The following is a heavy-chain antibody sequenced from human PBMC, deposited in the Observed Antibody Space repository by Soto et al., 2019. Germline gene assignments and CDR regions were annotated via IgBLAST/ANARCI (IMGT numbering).Heavy chain of an antibody. Sequence: QVQLVESGGGVVQPGRSLRLSCAASGFTFSNYGMHWVRQAPGKGLEWVALISYDGYNKYYADSVKGRFTISRDSSKSTLYLQMDSLKAEDTAVYYCAKDPANVEIHGALDYWGQGTLVTVSS. J-gene: IGHJ4*02. V-gene: IGHV3-30*18. CDR2: ISYDGYNK. CDR1: GFTFSNYG. D-gene: IGHD4-17*01. CDR3: AKDPANVEIHGALDY.